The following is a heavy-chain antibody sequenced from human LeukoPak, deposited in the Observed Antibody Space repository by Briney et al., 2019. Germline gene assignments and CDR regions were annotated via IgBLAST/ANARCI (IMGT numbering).Heavy chain of an antibody. Sequence: PGRSLRLSCAASGFTFSSYAMHWVRQAPGKGLEWVAVISYDGSNKYYADSVKGRFTISRDNSKNTLYLQMNSLRAEDTAVYYCARVGSHDYGDYVGWFDPWGQGTLVTVSS. CDR3: ARVGSHDYGDYVGWFDP. D-gene: IGHD4-17*01. CDR2: ISYDGSNK. CDR1: GFTFSSYA. V-gene: IGHV3-30-3*01. J-gene: IGHJ5*02.